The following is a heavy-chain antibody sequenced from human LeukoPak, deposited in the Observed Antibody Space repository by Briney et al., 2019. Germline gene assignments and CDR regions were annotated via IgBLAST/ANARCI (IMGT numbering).Heavy chain of an antibody. V-gene: IGHV3-30*18. CDR3: AKDLRSAIVRSSAFDI. D-gene: IGHD3-10*01. CDR2: ISYDGSNK. Sequence: PGGSLRLSCAASGFTFSSYGMHWARQAPGKGLEWVAVISYDGSNKYYADSVKGRFTISRDNSKNTLYLQMNSLRAEDTAVYYCAKDLRSAIVRSSAFDIWGQGTTVTVSS. CDR1: GFTFSSYG. J-gene: IGHJ3*02.